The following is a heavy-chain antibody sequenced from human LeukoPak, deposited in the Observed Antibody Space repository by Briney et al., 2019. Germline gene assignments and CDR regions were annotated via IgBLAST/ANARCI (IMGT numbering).Heavy chain of an antibody. CDR1: GDSITNSYW. J-gene: IGHJ6*03. CDR2: IYHSGST. D-gene: IGHD1-26*01. CDR3: ARGVGAYYMDV. Sequence: SGTLSLTCAVSGDSITNSYWWTWVRQSPGKGLEWIGEIYHSGSTNYNPSLKSRVTISVDKSKNQFSLKLSSVTAADTAVYYCARGVGAYYMDVWGKGTTVTISS. V-gene: IGHV4-4*02.